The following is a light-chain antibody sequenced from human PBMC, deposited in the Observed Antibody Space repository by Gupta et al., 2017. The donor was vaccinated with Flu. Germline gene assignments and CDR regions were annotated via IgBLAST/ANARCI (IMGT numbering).Light chain of an antibody. Sequence: EIVLTQSPATLSVPLGERATLSCRASQSVTSTLAWYQQKPGQPPRLLIYDASTRATGIPARFSGSGYGTEFTLTISSRQSEEFACYYCHLYNNRPPGTFGQGTKV. CDR1: QSVTST. J-gene: IGKJ1*01. CDR2: DAS. V-gene: IGKV3-15*01. CDR3: HLYNNRPPGT.